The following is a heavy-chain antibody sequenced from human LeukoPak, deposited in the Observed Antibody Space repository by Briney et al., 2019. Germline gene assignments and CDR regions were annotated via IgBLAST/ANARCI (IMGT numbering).Heavy chain of an antibody. CDR1: GFTFDDYA. D-gene: IGHD5-12*01. CDR3: AKIVATTGSYYFYGMDV. J-gene: IGHJ6*02. CDR2: ISGDGGHT. V-gene: IGHV3-43*02. Sequence: GGSLRLSCTASGFTFDDYAMHWVRQPPGKGLEWVSLISGDGGHTYYADSVKGRFTISRDKSKNSLYLQMNSLRTEDTALYYCAKIVATTGSYYFYGMDVWGQGTTVTVSS.